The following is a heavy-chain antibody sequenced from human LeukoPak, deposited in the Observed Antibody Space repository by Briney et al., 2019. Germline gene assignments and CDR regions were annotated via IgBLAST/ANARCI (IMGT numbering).Heavy chain of an antibody. CDR2: IKSKTDGGTT. CDR1: GLTFNNAW. Sequence: NPGGSLRLSCAASGLTFNNAWMNWVRQAPGKGLEWVGRIKSKTDGGTTDYAAPVKGRFTISRDDSKNTLYLQMNSLKTEDTAVYYCTTDGWTRQTDFDYWGQGTLVTVSS. D-gene: IGHD2-15*01. CDR3: TTDGWTRQTDFDY. V-gene: IGHV3-15*07. J-gene: IGHJ4*02.